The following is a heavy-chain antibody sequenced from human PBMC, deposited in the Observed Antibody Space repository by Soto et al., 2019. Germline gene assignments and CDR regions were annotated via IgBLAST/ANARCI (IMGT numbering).Heavy chain of an antibody. V-gene: IGHV3-23*01. CDR2: ISGSGGST. CDR1: GFTFSSYA. J-gene: IGHJ4*02. CDR3: AKDLGSGGSRGDY. D-gene: IGHD2-15*01. Sequence: GGSLRLFCAASGFTFSSYAMSWVRQAPGKGLEWVLAISGSGGSTYYADSVKGRFTISRDNSKNTLYLQMNSLRAEDTAVYYCAKDLGSGGSRGDYWGQGTLVTVSS.